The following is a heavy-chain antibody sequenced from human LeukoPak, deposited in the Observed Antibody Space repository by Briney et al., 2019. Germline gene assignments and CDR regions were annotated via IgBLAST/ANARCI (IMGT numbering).Heavy chain of an antibody. CDR3: AKVGGSYCNITSRSTSDAFDI. Sequence: GGSLRLSCAASGFTFSSYAMTWVRQAPGKGLEWVSAISGSGGSTYYADSVKGRFTISRDNSKNTLYLQMNSLRAEDTAVYYCAKVGGSYCNITSRSTSDAFDIWGQGTMVTVSS. CDR1: GFTFSSYA. D-gene: IGHD2-2*02. CDR2: ISGSGGST. J-gene: IGHJ3*02. V-gene: IGHV3-23*01.